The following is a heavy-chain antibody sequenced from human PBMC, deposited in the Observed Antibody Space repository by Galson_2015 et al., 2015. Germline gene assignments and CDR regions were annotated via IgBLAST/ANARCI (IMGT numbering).Heavy chain of an antibody. CDR2: ISYDGSNK. J-gene: IGHJ6*02. Sequence: SLRLSCAASGFTFSSYAMHWVRQAPGKGLEWVAVISYDGSNKCYADSVKGRFTISRDNSKNTLYLQMNSLRAEDTAVYYCARDLVGITGTTDYYYGMDVWGQGTTVTVSS. CDR3: ARDLVGITGTTDYYYGMDV. V-gene: IGHV3-30-3*01. CDR1: GFTFSSYA. D-gene: IGHD1-7*01.